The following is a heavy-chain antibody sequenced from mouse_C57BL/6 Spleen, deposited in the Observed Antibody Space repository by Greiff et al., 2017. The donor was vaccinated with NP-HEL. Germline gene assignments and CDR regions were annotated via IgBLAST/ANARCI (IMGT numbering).Heavy chain of an antibody. V-gene: IGHV5-6*01. D-gene: IGHD1-1*01. Sequence: EVMLVESGGDLVKPGGSLKLSCAASGFTFSSYGMSWVRQTPDKRLEWVATTSSGGSYTYYPDSVKGRFTISRDNAKNTLYLQMSSLKSEDTAMYYCARGRDVAFDYWGQGTTLTVSS. CDR1: GFTFSSYG. CDR3: ARGRDVAFDY. J-gene: IGHJ2*01. CDR2: TSSGGSYT.